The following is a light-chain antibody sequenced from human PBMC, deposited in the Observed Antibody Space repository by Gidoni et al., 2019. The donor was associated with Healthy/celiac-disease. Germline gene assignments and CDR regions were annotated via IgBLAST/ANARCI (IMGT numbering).Light chain of an antibody. CDR1: QSVSSN. V-gene: IGKV3-15*01. Sequence: DIVMTLSSATLAVSPGDRATLSCRASQSVSSNLAWYQQKPGQVPRHLIYGASTRATGIPARFSGSGSGTEFTLTISSLQSEDFAVYYCQQYNNWPPLTFGGGTKVEIK. J-gene: IGKJ4*01. CDR2: GAS. CDR3: QQYNNWPPLT.